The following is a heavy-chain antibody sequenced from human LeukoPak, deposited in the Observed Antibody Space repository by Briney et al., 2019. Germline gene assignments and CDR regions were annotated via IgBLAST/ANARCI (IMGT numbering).Heavy chain of an antibody. CDR1: GFTFDDYG. V-gene: IGHV3-20*04. Sequence: PGGSLRLSCAASGFTFDDYGMSWVRQAPGKGLEWVSDINWNGGSTGYADSVKGRFTISRDNAKNSLYLQMNSLRAEDTAIYYCARDFGYYGSGSYPDCFDYWGQGTLVTVSS. CDR2: INWNGGST. D-gene: IGHD3-10*01. J-gene: IGHJ4*02. CDR3: ARDFGYYGSGSYPDCFDY.